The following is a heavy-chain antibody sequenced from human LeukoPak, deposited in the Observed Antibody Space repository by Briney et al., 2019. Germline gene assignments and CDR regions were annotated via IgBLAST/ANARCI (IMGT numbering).Heavy chain of an antibody. J-gene: IGHJ4*02. D-gene: IGHD6-13*01. Sequence: ASVNVSRKSSRYTFTNYDINSVRPATGQEREGMGWLNHNSGNTGYAQKFQGRVTMIRNSSISTAYMELSSLRSEDTGVYYCARGHRRIAAAGTEGDYWGQGTLVTVSS. CDR3: ARGHRRIAAAGTEGDY. V-gene: IGHV1-8*01. CDR2: LNHNSGNT. CDR1: RYTFTNYD.